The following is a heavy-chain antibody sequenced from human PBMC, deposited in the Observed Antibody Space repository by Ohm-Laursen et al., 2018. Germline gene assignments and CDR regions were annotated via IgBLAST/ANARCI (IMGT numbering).Heavy chain of an antibody. V-gene: IGHV3-23*01. Sequence: SLRLSCAASGFTFSSYAMSWVRQAPGKGLEWGSVISGSGGITYYADSVKGRFTISRDNSKNTLYLQMNSLRAEDTAVYYCAKDGEVVVFYYFDYWGQGTLVTVSS. D-gene: IGHD3-22*01. CDR3: AKDGEVVVFYYFDY. CDR1: GFTFSSYA. CDR2: ISGSGGIT. J-gene: IGHJ4*02.